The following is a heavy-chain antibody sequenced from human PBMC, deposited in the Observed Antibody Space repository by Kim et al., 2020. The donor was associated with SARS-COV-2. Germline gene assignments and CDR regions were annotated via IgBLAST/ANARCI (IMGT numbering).Heavy chain of an antibody. Sequence: TNTNPSSRGQVTITGKKSKNPFSLKLSSVTAADTAVYYCARTGTTGDFDYWGQGTLVTVSS. D-gene: IGHD1-7*01. J-gene: IGHJ4*02. CDR2: T. CDR3: ARTGTTGDFDY. V-gene: IGHV4-4*02.